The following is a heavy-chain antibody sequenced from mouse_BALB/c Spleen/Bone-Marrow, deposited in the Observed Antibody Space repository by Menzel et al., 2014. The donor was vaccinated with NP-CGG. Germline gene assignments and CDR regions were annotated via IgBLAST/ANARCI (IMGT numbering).Heavy chain of an antibody. D-gene: IGHD2-14*01. V-gene: IGHV5-6-4*01. CDR1: GFTFSSYT. CDR3: TRSYYRYDEEAWFAY. J-gene: IGHJ3*01. CDR2: ISSGGSYT. Sequence: LQQSGGGLVKPGGSLKLSCAASGFTFSSYTMSWVRQTPEKRLEWVATISSGGSYTYYPDSVKGRFTISRDNAKNTLYLQMSSLKSEDTAMYYCTRSYYRYDEEAWFAYWGQGTLVTVSA.